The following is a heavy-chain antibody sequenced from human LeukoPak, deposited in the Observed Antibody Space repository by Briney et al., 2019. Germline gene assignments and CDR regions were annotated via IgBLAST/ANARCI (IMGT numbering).Heavy chain of an antibody. CDR1: GFTFSSYG. CDR3: AKELAAAGGYYYYYMDV. V-gene: IGHV3-33*06. D-gene: IGHD6-13*01. CDR2: IWYDGSNK. Sequence: GRSLRLSCAASGFTFSSYGMHWVRQAPGKGLEWVAVIWYDGSNKYYADSVKGRFTISRDNSKNTLYLQMNSLRAEDTAVYCCAKELAAAGGYYYYYMDVWGKGTTVTVSS. J-gene: IGHJ6*03.